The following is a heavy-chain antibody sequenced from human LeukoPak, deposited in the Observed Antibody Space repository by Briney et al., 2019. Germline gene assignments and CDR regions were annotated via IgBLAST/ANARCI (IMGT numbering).Heavy chain of an antibody. J-gene: IGHJ4*02. CDR2: ITGSGTGT. CDR3: ANGGGGF. V-gene: IGHV3-23*01. Sequence: PGGSLRLSCAASRFTFSSYVMSWVRQAPGKGLEWVSSITGSGTGTFYADSVRGRFTISRDNSKKTVYLQMNSLRVEDTAVYYCANGGGGFWGQGTLSPSPQ. CDR1: RFTFSSYV. D-gene: IGHD3-16*01.